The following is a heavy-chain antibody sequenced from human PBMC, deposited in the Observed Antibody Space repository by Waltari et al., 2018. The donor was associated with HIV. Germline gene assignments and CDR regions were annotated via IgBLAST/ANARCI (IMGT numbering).Heavy chain of an antibody. CDR2: TSPGDSDT. CDR1: GYSFTSYW. CDR3: ARHPRYSGSYDYYYGMDV. J-gene: IGHJ6*02. Sequence: EVQLVQSGAEVKKPGESLKISCKGSGYSFTSYWIGWVRQMPGKGLEWMGITSPGDSDTRYSPSFQGQVTISADKSISTAYLQWSSLKASDTAMYYCARHPRYSGSYDYYYGMDVWGQGTTVTVSS. D-gene: IGHD1-26*01. V-gene: IGHV5-51*01.